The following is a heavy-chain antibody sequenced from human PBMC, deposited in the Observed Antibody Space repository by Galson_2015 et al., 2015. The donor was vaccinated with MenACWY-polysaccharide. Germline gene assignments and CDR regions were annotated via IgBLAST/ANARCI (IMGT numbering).Heavy chain of an antibody. Sequence: SMRLSCAASGFTFSSYTMNWVRQAPGKGLEWLSYISSGSSTIYYSDSVKGQFTISRDNAKNSLYLQINSLRAEDTAVYYCARGRLDYWGQGTLVTVSS. CDR1: GFTFSSYT. V-gene: IGHV3-48*01. CDR3: ARGRLDY. J-gene: IGHJ4*02. CDR2: ISSGSSTI.